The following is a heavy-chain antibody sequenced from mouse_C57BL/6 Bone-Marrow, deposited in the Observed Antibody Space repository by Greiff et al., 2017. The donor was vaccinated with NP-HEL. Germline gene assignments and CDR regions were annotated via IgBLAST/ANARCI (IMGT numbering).Heavy chain of an antibody. CDR3: ARCDYYGSSLAY. CDR1: GYTFTSYW. J-gene: IGHJ3*01. V-gene: IGHV1-52*01. CDR2: IDPSDSET. D-gene: IGHD1-1*01. Sequence: QVQLQQPGAELVRPGSSVKLSCKASGYTFTSYWMHWVKQRPIQGLEWIGNIDPSDSETHYNQKFKDKATLTVDKSSSTAYMQLSSLTSEDSAVYYCARCDYYGSSLAYWGPGTLVTVSA.